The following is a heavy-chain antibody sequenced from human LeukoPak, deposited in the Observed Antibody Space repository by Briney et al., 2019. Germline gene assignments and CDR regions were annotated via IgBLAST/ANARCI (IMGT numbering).Heavy chain of an antibody. CDR2: IIPIFGTA. CDR3: ARGSGRTDYYDSSGTFDY. CDR1: GGTFSSYA. J-gene: IGHJ4*02. V-gene: IGHV1-69*13. D-gene: IGHD3-22*01. Sequence: SVKVSCKASGGTFSSYAISWVQQAPGQGLEWMGGIIPIFGTANYAQKFQGRVTITADESTSTAYMELSSLRSEDTAVYYCARGSGRTDYYDSSGTFDYWGQGTLVTVSS.